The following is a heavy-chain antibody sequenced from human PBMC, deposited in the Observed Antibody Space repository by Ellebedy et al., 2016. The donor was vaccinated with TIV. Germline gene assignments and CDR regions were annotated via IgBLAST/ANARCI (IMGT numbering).Heavy chain of an antibody. CDR3: ARGKVWCSGGSCYRTAYEQNYYYYGMDV. Sequence: SETLSLTXAVYGGSFSGYYWSWIRQPPGKGLEWIGEINHSGSTNYNPSLKSRVTISVDTSKNQFSLKLSSVTAADTAVYYCARGKVWCSGGSCYRTAYEQNYYYYGMDVWGQGTTVTVSS. V-gene: IGHV4-34*01. D-gene: IGHD2-15*01. CDR2: INHSGST. J-gene: IGHJ6*02. CDR1: GGSFSGYY.